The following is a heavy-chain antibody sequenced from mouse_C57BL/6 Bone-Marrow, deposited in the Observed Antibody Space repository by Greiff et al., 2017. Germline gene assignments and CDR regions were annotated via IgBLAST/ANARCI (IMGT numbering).Heavy chain of an antibody. CDR3: ARNGSSYEWVYYFDY. Sequence: LVESGAELARPGASVKLSCKASGYTFTSYGISWVKQRTGQGLEWIGEIYPRSGNTYYNEKFKGKATLTAEKSSSTAYMELRSLTSEDSAVYFCARNGSSYEWVYYFDYWGQGTTLTVSS. J-gene: IGHJ2*01. V-gene: IGHV1-81*01. CDR2: IYPRSGNT. D-gene: IGHD1-1*01. CDR1: GYTFTSYG.